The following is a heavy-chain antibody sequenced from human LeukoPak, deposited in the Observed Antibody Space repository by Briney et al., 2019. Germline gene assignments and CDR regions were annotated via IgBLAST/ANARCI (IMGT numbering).Heavy chain of an antibody. V-gene: IGHV4-39*01. Sequence: SETLSLTCIVSGGSIRSNSYWWGWTRQPPGKGLEWIGSIYYGGSTYYSPSLKSRVSISVDTSKNQFSLKLSSVTAADTAVYYCARLHDYGDYYADHWGQGTLATVSS. J-gene: IGHJ5*02. CDR1: GGSIRSNSYW. CDR3: ARLHDYGDYYADH. D-gene: IGHD4-17*01. CDR2: IYYGGST.